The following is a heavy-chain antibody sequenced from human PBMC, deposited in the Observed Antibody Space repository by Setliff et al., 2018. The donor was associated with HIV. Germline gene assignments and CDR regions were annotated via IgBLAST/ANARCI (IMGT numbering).Heavy chain of an antibody. CDR1: GYTFTSHG. CDR3: ARVSRGIFDSWPPCY. D-gene: IGHD3-9*01. V-gene: IGHV1-18*01. CDR2: INAYNGNA. J-gene: IGHJ4*02. Sequence: ASVKVSCKASGYTFTSHGISWVRQAPGQGLEWMGWINAYNGNANYVQDLQGRVTMTTDRSTSTAYMELRSLRSDDTAVYYCARVSRGIFDSWPPCYWGQGTLVTVSS.